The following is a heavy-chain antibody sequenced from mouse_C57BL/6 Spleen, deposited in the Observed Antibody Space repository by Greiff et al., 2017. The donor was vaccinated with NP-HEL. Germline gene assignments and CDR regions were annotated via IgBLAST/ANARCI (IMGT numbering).Heavy chain of an antibody. V-gene: IGHV5-17*01. CDR3: ARRLSLYYYAMDY. D-gene: IGHD3-2*02. CDR2: ISSGSSTI. Sequence: EVKVVESGGGLVKPGGSLKLSCAASGFTFSDYGMHWVRQAPEKGLEWVAYISSGSSTIYYADTVKGRFTISRDNATNTLFLQMTSLRSEDTAMYYCARRLSLYYYAMDYWGQGTSVTVSS. J-gene: IGHJ4*01. CDR1: GFTFSDYG.